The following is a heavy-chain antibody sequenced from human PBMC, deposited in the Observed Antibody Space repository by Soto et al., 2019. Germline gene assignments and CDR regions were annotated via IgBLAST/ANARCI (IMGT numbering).Heavy chain of an antibody. CDR3: ASGGSSNWFDP. V-gene: IGHV4-30-4*01. CDR2: IYYTGSA. D-gene: IGHD1-26*01. J-gene: IGHJ5*02. CDR1: SGSISSADYY. Sequence: VQLQESGPGLVKPSQTLSLTCTVSSGSISSADYYWSWIRQPPGKGLEWIGYIYYTGSAYYNPSLQCRVTMSVDTSKNQFSLQVTSVTAADTAVYYCASGGSSNWFDPWGQGTLVNVSS.